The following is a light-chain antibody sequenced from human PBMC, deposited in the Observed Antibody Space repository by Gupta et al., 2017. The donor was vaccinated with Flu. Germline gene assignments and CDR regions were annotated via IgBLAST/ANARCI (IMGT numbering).Light chain of an antibody. CDR2: AAS. J-gene: IGKJ3*01. Sequence: DIQMTHSSSFLSASVGDRVTITCRASQSISNYLNWYQQKPGTAPKLLIHAASTLQSGVPSRFSGSGSGTDFTLTISSLQPEDFATYYCQQCYTSLFTFGPGTKVDI. V-gene: IGKV1-39*01. CDR1: QSISNY. CDR3: QQCYTSLFT.